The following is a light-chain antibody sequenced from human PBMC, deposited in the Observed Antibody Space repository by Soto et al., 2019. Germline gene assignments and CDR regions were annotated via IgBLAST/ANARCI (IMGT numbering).Light chain of an antibody. V-gene: IGKV1-5*01. CDR3: QQYNSYSLT. CDR1: QSISSW. Sequence: DIQMTQSPSTLSASVGARATITCRASQSISSWLAWYQQKPGKAPKLLIYDASSLESGVPSRFSGSGSGTEFTLTISSLQPDDFATYYCQQYNSYSLTFGQGTKVDIK. J-gene: IGKJ1*01. CDR2: DAS.